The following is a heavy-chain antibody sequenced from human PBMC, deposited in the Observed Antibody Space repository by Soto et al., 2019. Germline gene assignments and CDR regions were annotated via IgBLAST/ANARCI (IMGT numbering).Heavy chain of an antibody. CDR2: IIPIFGIA. D-gene: IGHD3-16*01. V-gene: IGHV1-69*02. Sequence: SVKVSCKASGGTFSRYSITWVRQAPGHGLEWIGRIIPIFGIASYAQKLQGRVTMTTDTSTSTAYMELRSLRSDDTAVYYCARMGDVPYYYYGMDVWGQGTTVTVSS. J-gene: IGHJ6*02. CDR3: ARMGDVPYYYYGMDV. CDR1: GGTFSRYS.